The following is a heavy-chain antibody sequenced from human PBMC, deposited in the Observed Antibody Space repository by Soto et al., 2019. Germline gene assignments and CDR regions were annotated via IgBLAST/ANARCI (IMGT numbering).Heavy chain of an antibody. J-gene: IGHJ6*02. CDR1: GDSISSGDYY. CDR3: ASGDYVGEYYYYGMDV. CDR2: IYYSGST. D-gene: IGHD4-17*01. Sequence: SETLSLTCTVSGDSISSGDYYWGWIRQPPGKGLEWIGSIYYSGSTYYNPSLKSRVTISVDTSKNQFSLKLSSVTAADTAVYYCASGDYVGEYYYYGMDVWGQGTTVTVSS. V-gene: IGHV4-39*01.